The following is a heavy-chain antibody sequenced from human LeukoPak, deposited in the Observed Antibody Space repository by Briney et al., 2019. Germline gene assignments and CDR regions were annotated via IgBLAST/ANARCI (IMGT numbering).Heavy chain of an antibody. D-gene: IGHD5-18*01. CDR2: IIPIFGTA. Sequence: SVKVSCKASGGTSSSYAISWVRQAPGQGLEWMGGIIPIFGTANYAQKFQGRVTITADEPTSTAYMELSSLRSEDTAVYYCARDLERGYSYGFRSYDAFDIWGQGTMVTVSS. CDR3: ARDLERGYSYGFRSYDAFDI. V-gene: IGHV1-69*13. J-gene: IGHJ3*02. CDR1: GGTSSSYA.